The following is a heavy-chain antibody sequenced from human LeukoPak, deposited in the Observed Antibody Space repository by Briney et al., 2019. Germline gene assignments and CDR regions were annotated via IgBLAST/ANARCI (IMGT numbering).Heavy chain of an antibody. J-gene: IGHJ4*02. CDR3: ARPFHPYYYDSSGYYYGEGFDY. V-gene: IGHV3-23*01. Sequence: GGSLRLSCAASGFTFSSYAISWVRQAPGKGREWVSVISGNGGTTYYADSVKGRFTISRDNSKNTLYVQMNSLRAEDTAVYYCARPFHPYYYDSSGYYYGEGFDYWGQGTLVTVSS. CDR1: GFTFSSYA. CDR2: ISGNGGTT. D-gene: IGHD3-22*01.